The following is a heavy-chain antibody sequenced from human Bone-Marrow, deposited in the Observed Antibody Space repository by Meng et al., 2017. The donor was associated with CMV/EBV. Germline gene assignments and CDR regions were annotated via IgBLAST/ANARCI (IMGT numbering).Heavy chain of an antibody. Sequence: RGGSGGGVVQPGGSLGLSCAASGFTFSSYGMHWVRQAPGKGLEWVAFIRYDGSNKYYADSVKGRFTISRDNSKNTLYLQMNSLRAEDTAVYYCAAFSGSYYDYWGQGTLVTVSS. CDR1: GFTFSSYG. D-gene: IGHD1-26*01. CDR2: IRYDGSNK. CDR3: AAFSGSYYDY. J-gene: IGHJ4*02. V-gene: IGHV3-30*02.